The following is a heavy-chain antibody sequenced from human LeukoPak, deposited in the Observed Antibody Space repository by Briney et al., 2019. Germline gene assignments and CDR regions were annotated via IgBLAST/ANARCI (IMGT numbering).Heavy chain of an antibody. CDR3: ATVGALGDAFDI. CDR2: FDPEDGET. CDR1: GYTLTELS. Sequence: ASVKVSCKVSGYTLTELSIHWVRQAPGKGLEWMGGFDPEDGETIYAQKFQGRVTMTEDTSTDTAYMELSSLRSEDTAVYYCATVGALGDAFDIWGQGTMVTVSS. J-gene: IGHJ3*02. V-gene: IGHV1-24*01. D-gene: IGHD1-26*01.